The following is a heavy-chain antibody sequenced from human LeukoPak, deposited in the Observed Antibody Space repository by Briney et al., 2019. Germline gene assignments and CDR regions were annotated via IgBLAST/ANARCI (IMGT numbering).Heavy chain of an antibody. D-gene: IGHD6-19*01. V-gene: IGHV1-8*03. CDR3: ASNLGIAVAGTGPRGY. Sequence: ASVKVSCKASGYTFTSYDINWVRQATGQGLEWMGWMNPNSGNTGYAQKFQGRVTITRNTSISTAYMELSSLRSEDTAVYYCASNLGIAVAGTGPRGYWGQRTLVTVSS. J-gene: IGHJ4*02. CDR2: MNPNSGNT. CDR1: GYTFTSYD.